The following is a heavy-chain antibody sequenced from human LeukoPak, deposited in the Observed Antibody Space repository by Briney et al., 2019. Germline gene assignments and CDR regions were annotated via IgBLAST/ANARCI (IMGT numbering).Heavy chain of an antibody. CDR2: INPSGGIT. V-gene: IGHV1-46*01. CDR1: GFTFTSYY. Sequence: ASVKVSCKASGFTFTSYYMHWARQAPGQGLEWMGIINPSGGITNYAQKFQGRVTMTRDTSTSTVYMELSSLRSEDTAVYYCARAHSGCDYLCLNWGQGTLVTVSS. J-gene: IGHJ4*02. D-gene: IGHD5-12*01. CDR3: ARAHSGCDYLCLN.